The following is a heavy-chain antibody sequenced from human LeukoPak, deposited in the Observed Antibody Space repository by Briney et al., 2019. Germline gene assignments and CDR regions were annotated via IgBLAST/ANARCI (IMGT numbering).Heavy chain of an antibody. CDR2: IYTSGST. CDR1: GGSISSYY. Sequence: PSETLSLTCTVSGGSISSYYWSWIRQPAGKGLEWIGRIYTSGSTNYNPSLKSRVTMSVDTSKNQFSLKLSSVTAADTAVYYCAREGDQLLQGSFDYWGQGTLVTVSS. D-gene: IGHD2-2*01. CDR3: AREGDQLLQGSFDY. V-gene: IGHV4-4*07. J-gene: IGHJ4*02.